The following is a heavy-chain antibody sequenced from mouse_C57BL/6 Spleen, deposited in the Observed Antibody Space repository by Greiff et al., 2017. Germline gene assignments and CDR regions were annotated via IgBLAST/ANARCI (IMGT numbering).Heavy chain of an antibody. CDR3: ESGITTVSYWYFDV. Sequence: EVKVVESGGGLVKPGGSLKLSCAASGFTFSSYAMSWVRQTPDKRLEWVATISDGGSYTYYPDNVKGRFTISRDNAKNNLYLQMSHLKSEDTAMYYCESGITTVSYWYFDVWGTGTTVTVSS. D-gene: IGHD1-1*01. CDR2: ISDGGSYT. CDR1: GFTFSSYA. V-gene: IGHV5-4*03. J-gene: IGHJ1*03.